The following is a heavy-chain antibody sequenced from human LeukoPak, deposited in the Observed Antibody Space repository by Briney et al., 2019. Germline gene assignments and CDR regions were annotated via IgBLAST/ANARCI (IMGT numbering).Heavy chain of an antibody. CDR2: INHGGSST. Sequence: GGSLRLSCAASGFTFSDYWMHWVRQAPGKGLMWVSRINHGGSSTVYADPVKGRFTVSRDDAKNTLYLQMNSLRAEDTAVYYCASSYGMDVWGQGTTVTVSS. CDR3: ASSYGMDV. J-gene: IGHJ6*02. D-gene: IGHD3-16*01. CDR1: GFTFSDYW. V-gene: IGHV3-74*01.